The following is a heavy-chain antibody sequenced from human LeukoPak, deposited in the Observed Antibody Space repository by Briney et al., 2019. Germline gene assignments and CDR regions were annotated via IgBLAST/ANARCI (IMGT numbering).Heavy chain of an antibody. J-gene: IGHJ2*01. CDR1: GGSISSGVYY. Sequence: SETLSLTCTVSGGSISSGVYYWSWIRQHPGKGLEWIGYIYYNGSTYCNPSLKSRVTISVDKSKNQFSLKLSSVTAADTAVYYCARMEIVGALPHFDLWAVAPWSLSPQ. V-gene: IGHV4-31*03. CDR3: ARMEIVGALPHFDL. CDR2: IYYNGST. D-gene: IGHD1-26*01.